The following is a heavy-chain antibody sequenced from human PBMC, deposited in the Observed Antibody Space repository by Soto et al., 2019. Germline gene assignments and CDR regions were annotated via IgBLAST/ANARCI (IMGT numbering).Heavy chain of an antibody. D-gene: IGHD3-22*01. CDR3: TTDRRDYYDAYYDC. CDR2: IKSKTDGGTT. Sequence: PGGSLRLSCAASGFSFRNAWLSWVRQAPGKELEWLGRIKSKTDGGTTDYAAPVKGRFTLSRDDSKNTLYLQMNSLKTEDTAVYYCTTDRRDYYDAYYDCCGQATLVTVSS. V-gene: IGHV3-15*01. CDR1: GFSFRNAW. J-gene: IGHJ4*02.